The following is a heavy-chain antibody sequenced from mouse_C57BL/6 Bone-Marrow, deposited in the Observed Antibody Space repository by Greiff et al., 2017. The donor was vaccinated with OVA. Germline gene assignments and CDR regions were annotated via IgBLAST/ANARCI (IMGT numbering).Heavy chain of an antibody. Sequence: VQLQQSGAELARPGASVKLSCKASGYTFTSYGISWVKQRTGQGLEWIGEIHPRSGNTYYNEKFKGKATLTADKSSSTAYMELRSLTSEDSAVYFCARRYGNYGNYFDYWGQGTTLTVSS. J-gene: IGHJ2*01. D-gene: IGHD2-10*02. CDR3: ARRYGNYGNYFDY. CDR1: GYTFTSYG. V-gene: IGHV1-81*01. CDR2: IHPRSGNT.